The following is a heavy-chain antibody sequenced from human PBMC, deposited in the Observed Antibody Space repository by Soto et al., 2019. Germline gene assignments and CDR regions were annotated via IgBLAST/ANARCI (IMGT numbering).Heavy chain of an antibody. D-gene: IGHD6-6*01. CDR3: ARPIYSSSALDY. CDR1: GGTFSSYA. J-gene: IGHJ4*02. V-gene: IGHV1-69*13. CDR2: IIPIFGTA. Sequence: AASVKVSCKASGGTFSSYAISWVRQAPGQGLEWMGGIIPIFGTANYAQKFQGRVTITADESTSTAYMELSSLRSEDTAVYYCARPIYSSSALDYWGQGTLVTVSS.